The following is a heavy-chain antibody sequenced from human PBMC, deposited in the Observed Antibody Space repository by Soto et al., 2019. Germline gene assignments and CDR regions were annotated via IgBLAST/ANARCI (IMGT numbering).Heavy chain of an antibody. Sequence: ASVKVSCKTSGYTFTEYDLNWVRQAPGQGLEYMGWVSPENRNAGYAPQFRGRVSMTTDNAKNTLYLHMNSLRAEDTAVYYCVRDMQLWRLDSWGQGTLVTVSS. D-gene: IGHD2-15*01. V-gene: IGHV1-8*01. CDR1: GYTFTEYD. CDR3: VRDMQLWRLDS. CDR2: VSPENRNA. J-gene: IGHJ4*02.